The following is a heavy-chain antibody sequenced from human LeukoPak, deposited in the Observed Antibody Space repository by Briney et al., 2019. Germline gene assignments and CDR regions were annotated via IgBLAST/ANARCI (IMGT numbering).Heavy chain of an antibody. V-gene: IGHV5-51*01. CDR2: IYPGDSDT. CDR1: GYSFTSYW. D-gene: IGHD2-21*02. CDR3: ARLAYCGGDCYPFDY. Sequence: GESLKISCKGSGYSFTSYWIGWVRQMPGKGLEWMGIIYPGDSDTRYSPSFQGQVTISVDKSISTAYLQWSSLKASDTAMYYCARLAYCGGDCYPFDYWGQGTLVTVSS. J-gene: IGHJ4*02.